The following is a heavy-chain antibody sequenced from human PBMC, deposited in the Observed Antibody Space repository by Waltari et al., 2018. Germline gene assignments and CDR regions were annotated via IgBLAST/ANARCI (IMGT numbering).Heavy chain of an antibody. Sequence: QVQLVQSGAEVKKPGASVKVSCKASGYTFTSYAMHWVRQAPGQRLEWMGWINAGKGNTKYSQKFQGRVTITRDTSASTAYMELSSLRSEDTAVYYCARDFSVWSYYYYGMDVWGQGTTVTVSS. CDR1: GYTFTSYA. J-gene: IGHJ6*02. V-gene: IGHV1-3*01. CDR3: ARDFSVWSYYYYGMDV. CDR2: INAGKGNT. D-gene: IGHD2-21*01.